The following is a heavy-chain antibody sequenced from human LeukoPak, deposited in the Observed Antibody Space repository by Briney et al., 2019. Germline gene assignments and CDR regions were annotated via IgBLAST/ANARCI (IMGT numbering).Heavy chain of an antibody. CDR2: ISGGGGST. CDR3: AKGSNWNDGFFDY. J-gene: IGHJ4*02. V-gene: IGHV3-23*01. CDR1: GFTLTSYA. Sequence: GGSLRLSCAASGFTLTSYAMSWVRQTPGKGLDWVSTISGGGGSTYYADSVKGRFTISKDISGTTLFLQIDSLRAEDTALYYCAKGSNWNDGFFDYWGQGTLVTVSS. D-gene: IGHD1-1*01.